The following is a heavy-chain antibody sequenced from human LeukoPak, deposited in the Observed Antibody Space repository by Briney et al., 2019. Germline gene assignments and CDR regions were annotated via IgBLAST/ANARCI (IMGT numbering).Heavy chain of an antibody. J-gene: IGHJ4*02. CDR1: GFTFSSYG. CDR2: ISGSGGST. D-gene: IGHD6-19*01. Sequence: PGGSLRLSCAASGFTFSSYGMSWVRQAPGKGLEWVSAISGSGGSTYYADSVKGRFTISRDNSKNTLYLQMNSLRAEDTAVYYCARGLRYSSGWHYFDYWGQGTLVTVSS. CDR3: ARGLRYSSGWHYFDY. V-gene: IGHV3-23*01.